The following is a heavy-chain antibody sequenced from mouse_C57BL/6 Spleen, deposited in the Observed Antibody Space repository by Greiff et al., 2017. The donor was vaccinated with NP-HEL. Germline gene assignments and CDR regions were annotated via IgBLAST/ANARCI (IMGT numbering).Heavy chain of an antibody. V-gene: IGHV1-22*01. CDR1: GYTFTDYN. J-gene: IGHJ4*01. Sequence: EVQLQQSGPELVKPGASVKMSCKASGYTFTDYNMHWVKQSHGKSLEWIGYINPNNGGTSYNQKFKGKATLTVNKSSGTAYMELRSLTSEDSAVYYCASTTVLAPYAMDYWGQGTSVTVSS. CDR3: ASTTVLAPYAMDY. CDR2: INPNNGGT. D-gene: IGHD1-1*01.